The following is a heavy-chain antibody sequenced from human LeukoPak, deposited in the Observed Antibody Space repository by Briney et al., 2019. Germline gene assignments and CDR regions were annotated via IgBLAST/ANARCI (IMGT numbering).Heavy chain of an antibody. V-gene: IGHV3-11*03. CDR3: ARRDYGDVPFDY. D-gene: IGHD4-17*01. CDR1: GFTFSDCY. Sequence: GGSLRLSCAASGFTFSDCYMSWIRQAPGKGLEWVSYISSGSSHTNYADSVKGRFTISRDNAKNSLYLQMNSLRAEDTAVYYCARRDYGDVPFDYWGQGTLVTVSS. J-gene: IGHJ4*02. CDR2: ISSGSSHT.